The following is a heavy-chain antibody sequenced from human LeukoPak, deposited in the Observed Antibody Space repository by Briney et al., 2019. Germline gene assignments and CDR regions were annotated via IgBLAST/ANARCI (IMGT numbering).Heavy chain of an antibody. CDR1: GFTFSSYG. D-gene: IGHD1-26*01. CDR2: IWYDGSNK. Sequence: GRSLRLSCAAYGFTFSSYGMHWVRQAPGKGLEWVAVIWYDGSNKYYADSVKGRFTISRDNSKNTLYLQMNSLRAEDTAVYYCARDSGSYPGIFDYWGQGTLVTVSS. V-gene: IGHV3-33*01. CDR3: ARDSGSYPGIFDY. J-gene: IGHJ4*02.